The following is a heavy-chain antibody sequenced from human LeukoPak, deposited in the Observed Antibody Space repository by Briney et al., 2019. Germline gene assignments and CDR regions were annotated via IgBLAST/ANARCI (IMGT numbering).Heavy chain of an antibody. CDR2: NYYSGST. J-gene: IGHJ4*02. V-gene: IGHV4-59*11. D-gene: IGHD3-3*01. CDR3: AREFTIFGVALYFDY. CDR1: GVSISSHY. Sequence: SETLSLTCTVSGVSISSHYSSWIRQPPGKGLEWIGYNYYSGSTNYNPSLKSRVTISVDPSKNQFSLKLSSVAAADTGVYYCAREFTIFGVALYFDYWGQATLVTVSP.